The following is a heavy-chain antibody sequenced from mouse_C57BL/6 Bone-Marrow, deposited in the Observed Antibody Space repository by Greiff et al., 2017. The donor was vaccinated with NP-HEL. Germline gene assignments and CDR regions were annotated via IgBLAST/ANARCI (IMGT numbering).Heavy chain of an antibody. CDR3: AKMPAYYSNLYYAMDY. D-gene: IGHD2-5*01. CDR2: IWRGGST. Sequence: QVQLQQSGPGLVQPSQSLSITYTVSGFSLTSYGVHWVRQSPGKGLEWLGVIWRGGSTDYNAAFMSRLSITKDNSKSQVFFKMNSLQADDTAIYYCAKMPAYYSNLYYAMDYWGQGTSVTVSS. J-gene: IGHJ4*01. V-gene: IGHV2-5*01. CDR1: GFSLTSYG.